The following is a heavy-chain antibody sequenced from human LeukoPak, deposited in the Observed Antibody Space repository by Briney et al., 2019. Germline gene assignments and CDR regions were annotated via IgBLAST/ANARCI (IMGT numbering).Heavy chain of an antibody. V-gene: IGHV3-33*01. Sequence: TGGSLRLSCAASGFTFCSYGMHWVRQAPGKGLEWVAVIWYDGSNKYYADSVKGRFTISRDNSKNTLYLQMNSLRAEDTAVYYCARQWLARGIFDYWGQGTLVTVSS. J-gene: IGHJ4*02. CDR1: GFTFCSYG. D-gene: IGHD6-19*01. CDR3: ARQWLARGIFDY. CDR2: IWYDGSNK.